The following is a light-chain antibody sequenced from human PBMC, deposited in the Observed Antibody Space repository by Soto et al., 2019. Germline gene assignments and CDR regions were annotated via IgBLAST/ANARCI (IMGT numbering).Light chain of an antibody. CDR2: EVS. CDR3: SSYAGSNNYV. V-gene: IGLV2-8*01. Sequence: QAVLTQPPSASGSPGQSVTISCTGPSGDVGGYNYVSWYQQHPGKAPKLMIYEVSKRPSGVPDRFSGSKSGNTASLTVSGLQAEDEADYYCSSYAGSNNYVFGTGTKVTVL. CDR1: SGDVGGYNY. J-gene: IGLJ1*01.